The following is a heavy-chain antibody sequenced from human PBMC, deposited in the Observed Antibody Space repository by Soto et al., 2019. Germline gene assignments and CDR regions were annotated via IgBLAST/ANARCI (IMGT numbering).Heavy chain of an antibody. J-gene: IGHJ4*02. Sequence: VQLVQSGAEVKKPGSSVKVSCKASGGTFNSYVIRWVRQAPGQGLEWMGGIIPIFGTSTYAQKFQGRVTITADKTTTTAYMELSSLRSEDTAVYYCARGGSTMVRGLSHCPDYWGQGTLVTVSA. CDR2: IIPIFGTS. V-gene: IGHV1-69*06. CDR3: ARGGSTMVRGLSHCPDY. CDR1: GGTFNSYV. D-gene: IGHD3-10*01.